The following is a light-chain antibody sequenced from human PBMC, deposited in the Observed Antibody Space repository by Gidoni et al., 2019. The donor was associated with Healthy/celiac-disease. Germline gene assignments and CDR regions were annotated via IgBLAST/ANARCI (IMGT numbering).Light chain of an antibody. CDR2: LGS. V-gene: IGKV2-28*01. J-gene: IGKJ1*01. CDR3: MQALQTPWT. CDR1: QSLLHSNGYNY. Sequence: DIVITHSPLSLPVTPGEPASISCRSSQSLLHSNGYNYLDWYLKKPGQSPQLLIYLGSNRASGVPDRFSGSGSGTDFTLKISRVEAEDVGVYYCMQALQTPWTFGQGTKVEIK.